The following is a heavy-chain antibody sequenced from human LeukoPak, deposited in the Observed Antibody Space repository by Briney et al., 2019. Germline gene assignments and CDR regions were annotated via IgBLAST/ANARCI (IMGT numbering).Heavy chain of an antibody. D-gene: IGHD6-13*01. CDR3: ARAPIYSSSWYSSGIFDY. CDR1: GFTFSSYS. CDR2: ISSSSSYI. J-gene: IGHJ4*02. V-gene: IGHV3-21*01. Sequence: GGSLRLSCAASGFTFSSYSMNWVRRAPGKGLEWVSSISSSSSYIYYADSVKGRFTISRDNAKNSLYLQMNSLRAEDTAVYYCARAPIYSSSWYSSGIFDYWGQGTLVTVSS.